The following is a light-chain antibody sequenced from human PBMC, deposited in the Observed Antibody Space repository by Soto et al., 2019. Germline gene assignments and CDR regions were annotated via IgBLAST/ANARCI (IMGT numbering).Light chain of an antibody. V-gene: IGKV3-20*01. Sequence: TVLTQSPGTLSLSPGERAALSCRASQSVSSDWLAWYQQKPGQPPRLLIYGASNRATGIPDRFSGSGSGTDFTLTISRLEPEHFAFYFCQDYHGSPPTFGQGTMVEIK. CDR3: QDYHGSPPT. CDR1: QSVSSDW. CDR2: GAS. J-gene: IGKJ1*01.